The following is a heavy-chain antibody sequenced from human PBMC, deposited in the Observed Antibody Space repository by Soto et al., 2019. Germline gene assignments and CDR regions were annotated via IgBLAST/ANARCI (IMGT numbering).Heavy chain of an antibody. CDR1: GYTFTSYA. V-gene: IGHV1-3*01. CDR2: INAGNGNT. J-gene: IGHJ4*02. CDR3: ARADDCSSTSCPNPY. D-gene: IGHD2-2*01. Sequence: ASVKVSCKASGYTFTSYAMHWVRQAPGQRLEWMGWINAGNGNTKYSQKFQGRVTITRDTSASTAYMELSSLRSEDTAVYYCARADDCSSTSCPNPYWGQGTLVTVSS.